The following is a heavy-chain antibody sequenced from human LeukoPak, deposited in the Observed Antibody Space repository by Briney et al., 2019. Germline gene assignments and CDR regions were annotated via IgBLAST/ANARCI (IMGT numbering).Heavy chain of an antibody. CDR1: GGSISNYY. CDR3: ARGRYCSAEICTGGDSFDI. D-gene: IGHD2-15*01. J-gene: IGHJ3*02. CDR2: KYACGSS. V-gene: IGHV4-4*07. Sequence: SETLSLTCTVSGGSISNYYWSWIRQPAGKGLEWIGRKYACGSSNYNPPVQSRVTMSVDTSKNQFSLKLRSVTAADTAVYYCARGRYCSAEICTGGDSFDIWGQGTIVSVSP.